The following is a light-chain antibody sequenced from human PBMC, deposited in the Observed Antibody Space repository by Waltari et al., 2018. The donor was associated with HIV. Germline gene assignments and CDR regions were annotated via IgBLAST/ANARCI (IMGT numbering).Light chain of an antibody. CDR1: QDINKY. J-gene: IGKJ1*01. CDR3: LQSFKTPLT. CDR2: GAT. V-gene: IGKV1-39*01. Sequence: DIQMTQSPSSLSASVGDRVTLTCRSSQDINKYLNWFQQKPGQAPKILIHGATRLESWVPSRFRGIGSGTDFSLTISSLQPEDFATYFCLQSFKTPLTFGPGTKIEIK.